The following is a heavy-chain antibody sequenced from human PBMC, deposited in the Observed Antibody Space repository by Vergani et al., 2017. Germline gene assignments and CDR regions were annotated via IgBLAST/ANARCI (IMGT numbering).Heavy chain of an antibody. CDR2: ISWHSGSI. CDR3: AKDSQGLYPRDP. J-gene: IGHJ5*02. V-gene: IGHV3-9*01. D-gene: IGHD3-16*02. CDR1: GFTFDDYA. Sequence: EVQLVESGGGLVQPGRSLRLSCAASGFTFDDYAMHWVRQAPGQGLEWVSGISWHSGSIGYADSVKGRFTISRDNAKNTLYLQMNGLRAEDTALYYCAKDSQGLYPRDPWGQGTLVTVSS.